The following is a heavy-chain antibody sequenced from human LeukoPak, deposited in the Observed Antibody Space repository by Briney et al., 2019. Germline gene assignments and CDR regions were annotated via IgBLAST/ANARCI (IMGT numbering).Heavy chain of an antibody. V-gene: IGHV1-69*04. CDR1: GGTFSSYA. J-gene: IGHJ4*02. CDR2: IIPILGIA. Sequence: GASVKVSCKASGGTFSSYAISWVRQAPGQGLEWMGRIIPILGIANYAQKFQGRVTITADKSTSTACMELSSLRSEDTAVYYCARDLGYSSGWYDYWGQGTLVTVSS. D-gene: IGHD6-19*01. CDR3: ARDLGYSSGWYDY.